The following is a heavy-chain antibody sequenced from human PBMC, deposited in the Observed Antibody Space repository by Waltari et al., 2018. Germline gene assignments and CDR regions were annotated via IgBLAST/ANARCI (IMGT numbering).Heavy chain of an antibody. J-gene: IGHJ4*02. CDR1: GFTFSSYW. CDR2: IKQDGSEK. CDR3: AREGAVAPTIDY. D-gene: IGHD6-19*01. V-gene: IGHV3-7*01. Sequence: EVQLVASGGGLVQPGGSLRLSCAASGFTFSSYWLSWLRQAPGKGLEWLANIKQDGSEKYYVDSVKGRFTISRDNAKNSLYLQMNSLRAEDTAVYYCAREGAVAPTIDYWGQGTLVTVSS.